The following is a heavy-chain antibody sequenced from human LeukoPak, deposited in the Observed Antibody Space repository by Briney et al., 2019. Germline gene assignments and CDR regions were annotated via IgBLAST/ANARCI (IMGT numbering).Heavy chain of an antibody. Sequence: SETLSLTCTVSGGSVSSYYWSWIRQPAGRGLEWIGRIYTSGSTNYNPSLKGRVTMSVDTSKNQFSLKLTSVTAADTAVYYCATGYSGYDRDSTDYWGQGTLVTVSS. D-gene: IGHD5-12*01. J-gene: IGHJ4*02. CDR1: GGSVSSYY. V-gene: IGHV4-4*07. CDR3: ATGYSGYDRDSTDY. CDR2: IYTSGST.